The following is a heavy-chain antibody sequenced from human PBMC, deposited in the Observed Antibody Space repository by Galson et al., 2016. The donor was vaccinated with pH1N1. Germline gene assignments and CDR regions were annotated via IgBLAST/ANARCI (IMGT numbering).Heavy chain of an antibody. CDR2: TSYDGSNK. CDR3: ARETPYSSGWGYYYGMDV. CDR1: GFTFSTYA. J-gene: IGHJ6*02. Sequence: SQRLSCAASGFTFSTYAMHWVRQAPGKGLEWVALTSYDGSNKYYADSVKGRFTISRDNSKNTLYLEMNSLRAEDTAVYYCARETPYSSGWGYYYGMDVWGQGTTVTVSS. D-gene: IGHD6-19*01. V-gene: IGHV3-30-3*01.